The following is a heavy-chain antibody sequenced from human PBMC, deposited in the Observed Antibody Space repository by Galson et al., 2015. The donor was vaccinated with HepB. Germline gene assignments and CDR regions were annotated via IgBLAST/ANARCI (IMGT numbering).Heavy chain of an antibody. V-gene: IGHV5-51*01. Sequence: QSGAEVKKPGESLKISCKGSGYSFTSYWIGWVRQMPGKGLEWMGIIYPGDSDTRYSPSFQGQVTISADKSISTAYLQWSSLKASGTAMYYCARRAVIQYPYAPGGMDVWGQGTTVTVSS. CDR2: IYPGDSDT. CDR1: GYSFTSYW. CDR3: ARRAVIQYPYAPGGMDV. J-gene: IGHJ6*02. D-gene: IGHD4-11*01.